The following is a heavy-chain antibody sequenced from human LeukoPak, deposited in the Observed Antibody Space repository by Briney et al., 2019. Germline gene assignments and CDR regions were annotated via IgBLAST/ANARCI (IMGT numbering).Heavy chain of an antibody. CDR1: GFSLTTNEVA. V-gene: IGHV2-5*02. Sequence: SGPTLVKPTQTLTLTCTFSGFSLTTNEVAVGWIRQPPGKALEWLALIYWDVEKRYRPSLKDRLTITKDTSKNQVVLTMTNMDPVDTGTYYCAHTRWTRGYFDYWGQGTLVTVSS. CDR3: AHTRWTRGYFDY. D-gene: IGHD5-24*01. CDR2: IYWDVEK. J-gene: IGHJ4*02.